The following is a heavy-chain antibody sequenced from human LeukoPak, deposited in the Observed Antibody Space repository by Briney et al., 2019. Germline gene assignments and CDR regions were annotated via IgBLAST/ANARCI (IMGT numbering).Heavy chain of an antibody. CDR2: IYYSGST. V-gene: IGHV4-61*05. CDR1: GGSISSSSYY. J-gene: IGHJ4*02. D-gene: IGHD5-12*01. CDR3: ARALREGYSGYIFDY. Sequence: PSETLSLTCTVSGGSISSSSYYWGWIRQPPGKGLEWIGYIYYSGSTNYNPSLKSRVTISVDTSKNQFSLKLSSVTAADTAVYYCARALREGYSGYIFDYWGQGTLVTVSS.